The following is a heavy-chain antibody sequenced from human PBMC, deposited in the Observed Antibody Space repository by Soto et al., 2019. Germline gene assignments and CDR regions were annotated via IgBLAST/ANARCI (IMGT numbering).Heavy chain of an antibody. CDR1: GGSISSGDYY. D-gene: IGHD3-22*01. Sequence: SETLCVTCTVSGGSISSGDYYWSWIRQPPGKGLEWIGYIYYSGNTYYNPSLKTRVTISVDTSKNQFSLKLSSVTAADTAVYYCARELSSVVHDSSGPVGFWCQGTLV. J-gene: IGHJ4*02. V-gene: IGHV4-30-4*01. CDR2: IYYSGNT. CDR3: ARELSSVVHDSSGPVGF.